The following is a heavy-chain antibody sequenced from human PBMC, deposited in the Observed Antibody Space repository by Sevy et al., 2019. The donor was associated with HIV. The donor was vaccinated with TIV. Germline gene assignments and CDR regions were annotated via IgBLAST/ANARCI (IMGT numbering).Heavy chain of an antibody. D-gene: IGHD2-2*01. V-gene: IGHV3-53*01. J-gene: IGHJ6*02. CDR3: ARDMPSSSMDV. CDR1: GFTVTSNY. Sequence: GGSLRLSCAASGFTVTSNYMSWVRQAPGKGLEWVSVIYSGGSTYYADSVKGRFTISRDNSKNTLYLQMNSLRAEDTAVYYCARDMPSSSMDVWGQGTTVTVSS. CDR2: IYSGGST.